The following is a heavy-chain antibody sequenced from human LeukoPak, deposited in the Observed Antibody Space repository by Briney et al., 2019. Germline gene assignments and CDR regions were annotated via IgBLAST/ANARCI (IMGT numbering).Heavy chain of an antibody. CDR1: GYTFTSYY. V-gene: IGHV1-46*01. J-gene: IGHJ4*02. Sequence: ASVKVSCKASGYTFTSYYMHWVRQAPGQGLEWMGIINPSGGSTSYAQRSQGRVTMTRDTSTSTAYMELSSLRSEDTAVYYCARDGRRYYDSSGYYGGDYWGQGTLVTVSS. CDR2: INPSGGST. D-gene: IGHD3-22*01. CDR3: ARDGRRYYDSSGYYGGDY.